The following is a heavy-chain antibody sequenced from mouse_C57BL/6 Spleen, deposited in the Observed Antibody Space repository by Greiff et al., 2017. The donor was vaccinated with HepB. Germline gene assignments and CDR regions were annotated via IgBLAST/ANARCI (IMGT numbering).Heavy chain of an antibody. J-gene: IGHJ1*03. V-gene: IGHV1-80*01. CDR3: ARVGDGNYQGYFDV. D-gene: IGHD2-1*01. CDR2: IYPGDGDT. CDR1: GYAFSSYW. Sequence: QVQLQQSGAELVKPGASVKISCKASGYAFSSYWMNWVKQRPGKGLEWIGQIYPGDGDTNYNGKFKGKATLTADKSSSTAYMQLSSLTSEDSAVYFCARVGDGNYQGYFDVWGTGTTVTVSS.